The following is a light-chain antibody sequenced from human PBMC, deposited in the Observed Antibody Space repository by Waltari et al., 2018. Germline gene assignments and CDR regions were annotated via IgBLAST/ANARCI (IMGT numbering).Light chain of an antibody. J-gene: IGKJ1*01. CDR3: LQYFNWPWT. CDR2: GAF. CDR1: QSVSSN. V-gene: IGKV3-15*01. Sequence: EIVMTQSPATLSVSPGERATLSCRASQSVSSNVAWYQQKPGQAPRLLIYGAFNRATDVPARFSGSGSGTEFTLTISSLQSEDFAIYYCLQYFNWPWTFGQGTKVEIK.